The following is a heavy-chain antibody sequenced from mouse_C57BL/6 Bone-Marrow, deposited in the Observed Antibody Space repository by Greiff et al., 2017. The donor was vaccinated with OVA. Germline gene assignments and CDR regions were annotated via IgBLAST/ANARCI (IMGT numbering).Heavy chain of an antibody. J-gene: IGHJ4*01. CDR1: GYAFTNYL. V-gene: IGHV1-54*01. CDR2: INPGSGGT. Sequence: VQLQQSGAELVRPGTSVKVSCKASGYAFTNYLIEWVKQRPGQGLEWIGVINPGSGGTNYNEKLKGKATLTADKSSSTAYMQLSSLTSEDSAVYFCARSDGGDYWGQGTSVTVSS. D-gene: IGHD2-3*01. CDR3: ARSDGGDY.